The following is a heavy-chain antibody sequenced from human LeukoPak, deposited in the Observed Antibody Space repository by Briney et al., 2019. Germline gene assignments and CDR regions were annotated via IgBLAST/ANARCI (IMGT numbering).Heavy chain of an antibody. CDR1: GSGFIFSNYG. J-gene: IGHJ5*02. CDR2: ISGTGAST. Sequence: GGSLRLSCAASGSGFIFSNYGMRWVRQAPGKGLEWVSAISGTGASTFYADSVKGRCIVSRDNPKKTVHLQMTNLRAEDTGVYYCAAGGYGLRSWFDPWGQGTLVTVSS. V-gene: IGHV3-23*01. CDR3: AAGGYGLRSWFDP. D-gene: IGHD5-12*01.